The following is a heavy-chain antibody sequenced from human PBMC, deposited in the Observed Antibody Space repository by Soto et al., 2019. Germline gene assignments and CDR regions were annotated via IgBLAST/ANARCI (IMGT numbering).Heavy chain of an antibody. J-gene: IGHJ4*02. CDR1: GYRFTSYW. V-gene: IGHV5-51*01. Sequence: PGESLKISCKGSGYRFTSYWIGWVRQMPGKGLEWMGIFFPGDSDTRYSPSFQGQVTISVDRSISTAYLQWSSLKASDTATYYCAISGVAAAGFDYRGQGTQVTVPS. CDR3: AISGVAAAGFDY. CDR2: FFPGDSDT. D-gene: IGHD6-13*01.